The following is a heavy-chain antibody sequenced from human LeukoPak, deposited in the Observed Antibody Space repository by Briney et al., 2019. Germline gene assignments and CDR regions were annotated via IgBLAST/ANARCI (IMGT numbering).Heavy chain of an antibody. CDR2: IYDTGST. J-gene: IGHJ4*02. V-gene: IGHV4-39*01. CDR1: GGSISSINYH. Sequence: SETLSLTCTVSGGSISSINYHWAWIRQPPGKGLEWIGAIYDTGSTYNPSLKSRVTISVDTSKNQFSLRLSSVTVADTAMYYCTSDRRISWIYYWGQGTLVTVSS. D-gene: IGHD6-13*01. CDR3: TSDRRISWIYY.